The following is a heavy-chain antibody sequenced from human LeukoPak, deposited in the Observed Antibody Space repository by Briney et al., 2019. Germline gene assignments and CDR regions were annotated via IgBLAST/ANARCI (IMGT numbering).Heavy chain of an antibody. D-gene: IGHD2-15*01. J-gene: IGHJ4*02. CDR3: AKRMRGGANFDY. Sequence: VGSLRLSCAASGFTFSSYGMHWVRQAPGKGLEWVAFIRYNGSNKYYADSVKGRFTISRDNSKNTLYLQMNSLRAEDTAVYYCAKRMRGGANFDYWGQGTLVTVSS. CDR2: IRYNGSNK. V-gene: IGHV3-30*02. CDR1: GFTFSSYG.